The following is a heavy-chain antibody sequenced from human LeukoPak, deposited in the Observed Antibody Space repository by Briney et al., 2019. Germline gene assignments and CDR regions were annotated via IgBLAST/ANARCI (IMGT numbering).Heavy chain of an antibody. J-gene: IGHJ4*02. Sequence: PGGSLRLSCAASGFTFSDYYMGWIRQAPGKGLDWISYISSSSGSAIYYADPVKGRFTISRDSAKNSLYLQMNSLRAEDTAVYYCAREGQLSAFDYWGQGTLVTVSS. V-gene: IGHV3-11*04. CDR2: ISSSSGSAI. CDR1: GFTFSDYY. D-gene: IGHD6-6*01. CDR3: AREGQLSAFDY.